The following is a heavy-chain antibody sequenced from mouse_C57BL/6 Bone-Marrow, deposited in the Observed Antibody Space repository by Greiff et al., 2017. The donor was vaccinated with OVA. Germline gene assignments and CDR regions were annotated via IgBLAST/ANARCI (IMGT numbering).Heavy chain of an antibody. CDR2: IWSGGST. Sequence: VQLQQSGPGLVQPSQSLSITCTVSGFSLTSYGVHWVRQPPGKGLEWRGVIWSGGSTDYNAAFISRLSISQDNSKSQFFFKMNILQADDTAIYDCAAYDYDGSWFAYWGQGTLVTVSA. V-gene: IGHV2-4*01. CDR3: AAYDYDGSWFAY. D-gene: IGHD2-4*01. CDR1: GFSLTSYG. J-gene: IGHJ3*01.